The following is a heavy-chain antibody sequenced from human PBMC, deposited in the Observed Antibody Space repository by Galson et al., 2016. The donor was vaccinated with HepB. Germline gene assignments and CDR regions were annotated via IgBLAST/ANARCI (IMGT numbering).Heavy chain of an antibody. V-gene: IGHV3-21*01. J-gene: IGHJ3*02. D-gene: IGHD3-9*01. CDR1: GFTFSDYS. CDR2: ISTGSSYI. CDR3: ARYSLPYDALDI. Sequence: SLRLSCAGSGFTFSDYSMNWVRQAPGKGLEWVASISTGSSYIYYADSLKGRFTVSRDNAKNSMFLQMNSLRGEDTAMYFCARYSLPYDALDIWGQGTMVNVSS.